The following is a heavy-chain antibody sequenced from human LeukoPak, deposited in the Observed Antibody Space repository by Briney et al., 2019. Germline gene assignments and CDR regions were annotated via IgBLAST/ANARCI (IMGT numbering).Heavy chain of an antibody. CDR1: GFTFSTYS. CDR2: IDSRSSTI. Sequence: GGSLRLSCVASGFTFSTYSMTWVRQAPGEGLEWVSYIDSRSSTIYYADSVRGRFTISRDNAKNSLFLQMNSLRDEDTAVYYCARVGLLVTQILYYFDYWGQGTLVTVSS. CDR3: ARVGLLVTQILYYFDY. J-gene: IGHJ4*02. D-gene: IGHD4-23*01. V-gene: IGHV3-48*02.